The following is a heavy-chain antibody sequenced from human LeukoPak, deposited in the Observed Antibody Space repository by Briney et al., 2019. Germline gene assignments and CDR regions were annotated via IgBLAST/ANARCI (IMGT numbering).Heavy chain of an antibody. Sequence: SETLSLTCTVSGGSVSSGSYYWSWIRPPPGKGLEWIGYIYYSGSTNYTPSLQSRVTISVDTSKNQFSLKLSSVTAADTAVYYCAGAAVEGYCSGGSCYSLVNWFDPWGQGTLVTVSS. CDR2: IYYSGST. J-gene: IGHJ5*02. CDR3: AGAAVEGYCSGGSCYSLVNWFDP. CDR1: GGSVSSGSYY. V-gene: IGHV4-61*01. D-gene: IGHD2-15*01.